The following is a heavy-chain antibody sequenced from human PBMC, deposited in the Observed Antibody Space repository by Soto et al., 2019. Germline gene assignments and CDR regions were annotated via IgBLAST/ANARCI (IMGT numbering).Heavy chain of an antibody. V-gene: IGHV1-18*01. Sequence: QVQLVQSGAEVKKPGASVKVSCKASGYTFTSYGISWVRQAPGQGLEWMGWISAYNGNTNYAQKLQGRVTMTTDTSTSRAYMELRSLRSDDTAVYYCARGPIMITFGGVQLPMDYWGQGTLVTVSS. CDR2: ISAYNGNT. CDR3: ARGPIMITFGGVQLPMDY. J-gene: IGHJ4*02. D-gene: IGHD3-16*01. CDR1: GYTFTSYG.